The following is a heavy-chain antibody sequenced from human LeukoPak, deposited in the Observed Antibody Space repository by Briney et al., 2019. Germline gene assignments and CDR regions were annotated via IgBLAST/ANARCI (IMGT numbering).Heavy chain of an antibody. CDR3: ARHWTRDFFDY. V-gene: IGHV4-39*01. CDR2: INYSGIT. J-gene: IGHJ4*02. D-gene: IGHD3/OR15-3a*01. CDR1: GGAISNSNYY. Sequence: SETLSLTCTVSGGAISNSNYYWGWLRQPPGKGLEWIGDINYSGITFYNPSLKSRVTISIDTSKSHFTLNLSSVTAADTALYYCARHWTRDFFDYWGQGTLVTVSS.